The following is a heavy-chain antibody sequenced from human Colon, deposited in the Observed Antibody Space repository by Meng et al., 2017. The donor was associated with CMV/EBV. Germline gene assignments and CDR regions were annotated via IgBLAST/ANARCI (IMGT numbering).Heavy chain of an antibody. J-gene: IGHJ4*02. CDR2: IYYNGNN. CDR3: ARKWGGYLDF. CDR1: GAYRSSGGES. V-gene: IGHV4-30-2*01. Sequence: LSCGVSGAYRSSGGESGSWIRQPPGKSLELIGYIYYNGNNYYSPSIKSRVTISIDRSKNHLLLNLTSVTAADTAVYYCARKWGGYLDFWGQGTLVTVSS. D-gene: IGHD1-26*01.